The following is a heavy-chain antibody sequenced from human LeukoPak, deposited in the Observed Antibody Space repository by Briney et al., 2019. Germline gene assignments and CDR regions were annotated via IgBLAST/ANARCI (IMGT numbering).Heavy chain of an antibody. J-gene: IGHJ4*02. D-gene: IGHD2-15*01. CDR3: ARDFRYCGGSCYTLFDY. CDR1: GDSVSSNSAA. CDR2: TYYRSKWYN. Sequence: SQTLSLTCAISGDSVSSNSAAWNWIRQSPSRGLEWLGRTYYRSKWYNDYAVSVKSRITINPDTSKNQFSLQLNSVTPEDTAVYYCARDFRYCGGSCYTLFDYWGQGTLVTVSS. V-gene: IGHV6-1*01.